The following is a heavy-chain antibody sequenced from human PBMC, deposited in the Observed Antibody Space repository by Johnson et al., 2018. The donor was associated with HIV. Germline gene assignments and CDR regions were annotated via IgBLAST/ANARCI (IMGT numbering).Heavy chain of an antibody. J-gene: IGHJ3*02. CDR3: AKRYDLGFGAWDAFDI. Sequence: QVQLVESGGGVVQPGRSLRLSCAASGFTFSSYGMHWVRQAPGKGLAWVAVIWYDGSNKYYADSVKGRFTISRDNSKNTLYLQMNSLRAEDTAVYYCAKRYDLGFGAWDAFDIWGQGTMVTVSS. V-gene: IGHV3-33*06. CDR1: GFTFSSYG. CDR2: IWYDGSNK. D-gene: IGHD5-12*01.